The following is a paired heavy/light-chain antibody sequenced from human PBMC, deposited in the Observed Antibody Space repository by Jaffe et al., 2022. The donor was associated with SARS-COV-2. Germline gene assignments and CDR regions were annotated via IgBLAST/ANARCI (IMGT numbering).Light chain of an antibody. Sequence: EILLTQSPGTLSLSPGERATLSCWASQSVTNSFLAWFQQKPGQAPRLLIYGASSRATGIPDRFSGSGSGTDFTLTISRLEPEDFAVYYCQQYAGSPLTFGQGTKVEIK. J-gene: IGKJ1*01. CDR1: QSVTNSF. V-gene: IGKV3-20*01. CDR3: QQYAGSPLT. CDR2: GAS.
Heavy chain of an antibody. CDR3: ACRSIGWPYYFDS. J-gene: IGHJ4*02. CDR1: GDSISSSNW. V-gene: IGHV4-4*02. Sequence: QVQLQESGPGLVKPSGTLSLTCAVSGDSISSSNWWSWVRQPPGKGLEWIGEIYQSGTTNYNPSLKSRITISVDKSKNQFSLKLSPVTAADTAVYYCACRSIGWPYYFDSWGQGTLVTVSS. D-gene: IGHD6-19*01. CDR2: IYQSGTT.